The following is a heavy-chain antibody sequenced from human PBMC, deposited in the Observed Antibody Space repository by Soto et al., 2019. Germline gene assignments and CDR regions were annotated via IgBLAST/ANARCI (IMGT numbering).Heavy chain of an antibody. CDR2: IIPMFGTA. CDR3: ALDDSSGYFVAY. J-gene: IGHJ4*02. CDR1: VGTFSSYA. Sequence: SVKVSCKASVGTFSSYAISWLRQAPGQGLEWMGGIIPMFGTANYAQKFQGRVTITADESTSTAYMELSSLSSEDTVVYYCALDDSSGYFVAYWGQGTLVTVSS. D-gene: IGHD3-22*01. V-gene: IGHV1-69*13.